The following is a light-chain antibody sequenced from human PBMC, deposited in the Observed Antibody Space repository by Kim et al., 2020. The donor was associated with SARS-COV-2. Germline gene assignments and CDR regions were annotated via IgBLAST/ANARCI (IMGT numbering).Light chain of an antibody. Sequence: SASVGDRVTITCRASQTITTWLAWYQQKPGKAPNLLIYEVSTLEDGVPSRFSGGGSGTEFTLTIASLQPDDFATYYCQQYHTFPWTFGQGTKVDI. CDR2: EVS. CDR3: QQYHTFPWT. CDR1: QTITTW. J-gene: IGKJ1*01. V-gene: IGKV1-5*01.